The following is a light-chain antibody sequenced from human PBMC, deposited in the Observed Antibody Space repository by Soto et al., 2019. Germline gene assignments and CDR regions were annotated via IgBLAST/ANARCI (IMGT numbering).Light chain of an antibody. V-gene: IGKV3-11*01. CDR2: DAS. J-gene: IGKJ4*01. CDR3: QQRSHGLT. CDR1: QGVRNY. Sequence: EVVLTQSPGTLPLSPGDRATLSCRASQGVRNYVAWYQQRPGQAPRLLIYDASNRATGIPDRFSGSGSGTDFTLTISSLEPEDFAVYYCQQRSHGLTFGGGTKVDIK.